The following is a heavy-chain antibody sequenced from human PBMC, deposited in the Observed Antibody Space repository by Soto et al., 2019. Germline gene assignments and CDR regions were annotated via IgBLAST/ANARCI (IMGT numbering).Heavy chain of an antibody. J-gene: IGHJ4*02. V-gene: IGHV4-31*11. CDR1: GGSIIRGCYY. CDR3: ARQVAAYYWFDY. Sequence: TLTLTCAVCGGSIIRGCYYWSWIRQHPGKGLEWIGYIYYSGSTYYNPSLKSRITISVDTSKNQFSLKLSSVTAANTAVYYCARQVAAYYWFDYWGQRPPVPASS. CDR2: IYYSGST. D-gene: IGHD3-22*01.